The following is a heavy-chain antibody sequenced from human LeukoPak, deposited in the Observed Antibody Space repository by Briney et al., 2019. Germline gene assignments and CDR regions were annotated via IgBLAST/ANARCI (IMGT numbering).Heavy chain of an antibody. V-gene: IGHV3-23*01. CDR3: AKPLYQKVVTAGFDY. D-gene: IGHD2-21*02. J-gene: IGHJ4*02. Sequence: PGGSLRLSCAASGFTFTSYSMNWVRQAPGKGLEWVSAISGSGGSTYYADSVKGRFTISRDNSKNTLYLQMNSLRAEDTAVYYCAKPLYQKVVTAGFDYWGQGTLVTVSS. CDR1: GFTFTSYS. CDR2: ISGSGGST.